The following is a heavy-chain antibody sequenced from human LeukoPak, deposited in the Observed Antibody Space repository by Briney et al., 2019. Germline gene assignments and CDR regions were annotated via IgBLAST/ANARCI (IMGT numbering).Heavy chain of an antibody. CDR2: INPNSGGT. V-gene: IGHV1-2*02. J-gene: IGHJ4*02. CDR1: GGTFSSYA. D-gene: IGHD1-26*01. Sequence: ASVKVSCKASGGTFSSYAISWVRQAPGQGLEWMGWINPNSGGTNYAQKFQGRVTMTRDTSISTAYMELSRLRSDDTAVYYCARDGGIVGAAYFDYWGQGTLVTVSS. CDR3: ARDGGIVGAAYFDY.